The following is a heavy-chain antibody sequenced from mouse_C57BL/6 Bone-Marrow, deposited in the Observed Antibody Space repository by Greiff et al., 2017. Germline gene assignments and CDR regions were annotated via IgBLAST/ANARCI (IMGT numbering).Heavy chain of an antibody. V-gene: IGHV14-4*01. CDR1: GFNIKDDY. J-gene: IGHJ3*01. CDR2: IDPENGDT. D-gene: IGHD1-1*01. Sequence: VQLQQSGAELVRPGASVKLSCTASGFNIKDDYMHWVKQRPEQGLEWIGWIDPENGDTEYASKFQGKATITADTSSNTAYLQLSSLTSEDTAVYYCTFYGSSLWFAYWGQGTLVTVSA. CDR3: TFYGSSLWFAY.